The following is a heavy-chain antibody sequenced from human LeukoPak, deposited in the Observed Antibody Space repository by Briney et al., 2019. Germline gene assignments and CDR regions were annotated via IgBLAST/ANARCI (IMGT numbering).Heavy chain of an antibody. V-gene: IGHV4-39*07. CDR3: ATDSSSYDAFDI. J-gene: IGHJ3*02. Sequence: SETLSLTCTVSGGSISNYYWGWIRQPPGMGLGWIGSIYYSGNTYYNPSLKSRVTISLDTSKNQFSLNLNSVTAADTAVYHCATDSSSYDAFDIWGQGTMVTVSS. CDR1: GGSISNYY. D-gene: IGHD6-6*01. CDR2: IYYSGNT.